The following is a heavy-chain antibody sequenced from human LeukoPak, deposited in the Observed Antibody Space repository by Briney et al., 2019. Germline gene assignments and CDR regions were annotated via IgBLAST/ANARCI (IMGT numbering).Heavy chain of an antibody. CDR1: GFTFSSYS. CDR2: ISSSSSYI. V-gene: IGHV3-21*01. CDR3: ARDRVAAAGTPWYFDY. J-gene: IGHJ4*02. D-gene: IGHD6-13*01. Sequence: GGSLRLSCAASGFTFSSYSMNWVRQAPGKGPEWVSSISSSSSYIYYADSVKGRFTISRDNAKNSLYLQMNSLRAEDTAVYYCARDRVAAAGTPWYFDYWGQGTLVTVSS.